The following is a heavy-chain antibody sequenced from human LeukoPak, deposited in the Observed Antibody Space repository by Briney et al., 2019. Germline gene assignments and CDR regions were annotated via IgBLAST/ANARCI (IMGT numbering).Heavy chain of an antibody. J-gene: IGHJ4*02. D-gene: IGHD3-22*01. CDR1: GYTFTSYD. CDR2: MNPNSGNT. Sequence: GASVKASCKASGYTFTSYDINWVRQATGQGLEWMGWMNPNSGNTGYAQKFQGRVTMTRNTSISTAYMELSSLRSEDTAVYYCARGGRYYYDSSGYYYWGQGTLVTVSS. CDR3: ARGGRYYYDSSGYYY. V-gene: IGHV1-8*01.